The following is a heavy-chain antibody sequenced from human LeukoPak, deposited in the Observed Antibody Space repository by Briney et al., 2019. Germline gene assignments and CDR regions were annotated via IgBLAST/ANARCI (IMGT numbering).Heavy chain of an antibody. Sequence: PGGSLRLSCVASGFTISRYWMNWVRQAPGKGLEWVANIKEDGSHQNYVDSVKGRFTISRDNAGNSLYLQMNSLRAEDTAVYYCANIVGASGWGQGTLVTVSS. CDR1: GFTISRYW. V-gene: IGHV3-7*03. J-gene: IGHJ4*02. CDR3: ANIVGASG. CDR2: IKEDGSHQ. D-gene: IGHD1-26*01.